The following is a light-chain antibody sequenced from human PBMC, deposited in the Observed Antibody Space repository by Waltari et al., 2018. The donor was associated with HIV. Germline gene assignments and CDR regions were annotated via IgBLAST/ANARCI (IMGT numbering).Light chain of an antibody. CDR1: SNNVGNQG. V-gene: IGLV10-54*01. CDR3: SAWDNSLSAVV. Sequence: QAGLTQPPSVSRGLRQTATLTCTGNSNNVGNQGAAWLQQHQGHPPKLLSYSNNNRPSGSQERLSASRSGNTASRTITGLQPEDEADYYCSAWDNSLSAVVFGGGTKLTVL. J-gene: IGLJ2*01. CDR2: SNN.